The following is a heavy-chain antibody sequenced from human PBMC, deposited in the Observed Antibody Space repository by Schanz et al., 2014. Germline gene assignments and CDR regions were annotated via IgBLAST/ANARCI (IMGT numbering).Heavy chain of an antibody. D-gene: IGHD2-15*01. V-gene: IGHV3-23*01. CDR1: GFTFSGYA. J-gene: IGHJ4*02. Sequence: EVHLLESGGGLVQPGGSLRISCAASGFTFSGYALGWVRQAPGKGLEWVSLVSASGGGPFYADSVKGRFTISRDNSRNTVYLQMSSLRAEDTAVYYCVKDDRGDVVVVAANYWGQGAQVIVSS. CDR2: VSASGGGP. CDR3: VKDDRGDVVVVAANY.